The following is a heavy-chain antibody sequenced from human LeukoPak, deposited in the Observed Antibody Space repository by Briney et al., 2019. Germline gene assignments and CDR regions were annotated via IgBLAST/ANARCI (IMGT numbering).Heavy chain of an antibody. Sequence: GGSLRLSCEASGFTFSTYGMHRVRQAPGKGLEWVALIWHDGSNQYYVDSVKGRFTISRDNSKNTLYLQMHSLGAEDTAVYYCGRDGGMHYGEMAIDFWGQGTLVTVSS. CDR2: IWHDGSNQ. D-gene: IGHD4-17*01. CDR1: GFTFSTYG. V-gene: IGHV3-33*01. CDR3: GRDGGMHYGEMAIDF. J-gene: IGHJ4*02.